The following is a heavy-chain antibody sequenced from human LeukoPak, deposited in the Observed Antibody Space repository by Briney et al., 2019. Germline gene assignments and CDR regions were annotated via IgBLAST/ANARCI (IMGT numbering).Heavy chain of an antibody. J-gene: IGHJ4*02. CDR1: GFTFSSYG. CDR3: ARERVAAAGRVIDY. CDR2: IWYDGSNK. V-gene: IGHV3-33*01. D-gene: IGHD6-13*01. Sequence: GGSLRLSCAASGFTFSSYGMHWVRQAPGKGLEWVAVIWYDGSNKYYADSVKGRFTISRDNSKNTLYLQMNSLRAEDTAVYYRARERVAAAGRVIDYWGQGTLVTVSS.